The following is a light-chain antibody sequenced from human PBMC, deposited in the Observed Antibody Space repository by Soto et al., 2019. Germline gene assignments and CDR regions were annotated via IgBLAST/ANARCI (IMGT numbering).Light chain of an antibody. CDR3: LQHNNFPPT. V-gene: IGKV1-17*01. CDR1: QDIRND. J-gene: IGKJ1*01. Sequence: DIQMTQSPSSLSAYVGDRVTITCRASQDIRNDLGRYQQKPGKAPKRLIYAASSLQSGVPSRFSGIGSGTIFTLTISSLQPEDFATYYCLQHNNFPPTFGEGTKVEI. CDR2: AAS.